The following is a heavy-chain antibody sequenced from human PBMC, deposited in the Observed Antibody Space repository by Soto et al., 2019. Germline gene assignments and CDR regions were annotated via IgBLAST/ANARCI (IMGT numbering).Heavy chain of an antibody. V-gene: IGHV4-4*02. J-gene: IGHJ5*02. CDR1: GGSISSTNW. CDR2: IYHSGST. CDR3: ARVSYITAGGFEP. D-gene: IGHD1-20*01. Sequence: SETLSLTCAVSGGSISSTNWSSWVRQPPGKGLEWIGEIYHSGSTNYNPSLKSRVTISVDKSKNHFSLKLSSVTAADTAVYYCARVSYITAGGFEPWGQGTLVTVSS.